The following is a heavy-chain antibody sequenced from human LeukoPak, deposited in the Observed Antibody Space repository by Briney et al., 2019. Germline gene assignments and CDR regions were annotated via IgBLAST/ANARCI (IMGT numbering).Heavy chain of an antibody. J-gene: IGHJ5*02. CDR1: GFTFSVSA. CDR3: TTHCSSTRCLEP. CDR2: IRSKANSYAT. Sequence: RGSLRLSCAASGFTFSVSAMHWVRQASGKGLEWVGRIRSKANSYATAYAASVKGRFTISRDDSKNTAYLQMNSLKTEDTAVYYCTTHCSSTRCLEPWGQGTLVTVSS. D-gene: IGHD2-2*01. V-gene: IGHV3-73*01.